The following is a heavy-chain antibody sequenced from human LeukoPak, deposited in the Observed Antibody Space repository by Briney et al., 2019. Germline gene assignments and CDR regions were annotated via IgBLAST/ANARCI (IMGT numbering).Heavy chain of an antibody. CDR3: ARPSSRWRPPDN. J-gene: IGHJ4*02. CDR2: ISGSGGRT. CDR1: GFTFTSFG. D-gene: IGHD6-13*01. V-gene: IGHV3-23*01. Sequence: GGSLRLSCVASGFTFTSFGMNWVRQAPGKGLEWVSVISGSGGRTYYADSVKGRFTISRDNSKNTLYLQMNSLRAEDTAVYYCARPSSRWRPPDNWGQGTLVTVSS.